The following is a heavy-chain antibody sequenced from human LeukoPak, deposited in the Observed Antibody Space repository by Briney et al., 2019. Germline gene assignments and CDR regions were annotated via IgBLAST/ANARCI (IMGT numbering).Heavy chain of an antibody. J-gene: IGHJ4*02. CDR3: TRQQQLALGYSDY. Sequence: GGSLRLSCTASGFTFGDYAMSWVRQAPGKGLEWVGFIRSKAYGGTTEYAASVKGRFTISRDDSKSIAYLQMNSLKTEDTAVYYCTRQQQLALGYSDYWGQGTLVTVSS. CDR1: GFTFGDYA. V-gene: IGHV3-49*04. D-gene: IGHD6-13*01. CDR2: IRSKAYGGTT.